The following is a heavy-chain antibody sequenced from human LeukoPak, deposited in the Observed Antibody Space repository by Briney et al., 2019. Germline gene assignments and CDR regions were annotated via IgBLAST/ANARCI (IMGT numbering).Heavy chain of an antibody. D-gene: IGHD5-18*01. CDR1: GYTFTSYY. CDR3: ARDLQDTAMVTYPYYYYGMDV. Sequence: GASVKVSCKASGYTFTSYYMHWVRQAPGQGLEWMGIINPSGGSASYAQKFQGRVTMTRDTSTSTVYMELSSLRSEDTAVYYCARDLQDTAMVTYPYYYYGMDVWGQGTTVIVSS. V-gene: IGHV1-46*01. J-gene: IGHJ6*02. CDR2: INPSGGSA.